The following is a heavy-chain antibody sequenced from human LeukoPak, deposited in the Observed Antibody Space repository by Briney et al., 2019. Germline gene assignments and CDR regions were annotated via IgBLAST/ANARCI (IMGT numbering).Heavy chain of an antibody. CDR2: ITSGSNFV. V-gene: IGHV3-21*01. CDR1: GFTIDGYT. D-gene: IGHD1-14*01. J-gene: IGHJ5*01. CDR3: ATQPELPGWFDS. Sequence: GGSLRLSCAASGFTIDGYTLSWVRQAPGKGLEWVASITSGSNFVDYGDSVKGRFTISRDNAQNSLHVQMNSLRAEDTAVYYCATQPELPGWFDSWGQGTLVTVSS.